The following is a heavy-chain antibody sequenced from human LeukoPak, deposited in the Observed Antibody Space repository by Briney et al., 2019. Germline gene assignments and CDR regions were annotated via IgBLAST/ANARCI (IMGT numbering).Heavy chain of an antibody. CDR3: ARISSDWPHYYMDV. D-gene: IGHD6-19*01. J-gene: IGHJ6*03. Sequence: NPSETLSLTCTVSGGSISSYYWSWIRQPPGKGLEWIGYIYYSGSTNYNPSLKSRVTISVDTSKNQFSLKLPSVTAADTAVFYCARISSDWPHYYMDVWGKGNTVTVSS. V-gene: IGHV4-59*08. CDR1: GGSISSYY. CDR2: IYYSGST.